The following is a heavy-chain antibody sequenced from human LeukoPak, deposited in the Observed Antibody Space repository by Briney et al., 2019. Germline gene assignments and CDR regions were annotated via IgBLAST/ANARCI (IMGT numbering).Heavy chain of an antibody. Sequence: SETLSLTCAVYGGSFSGYYWSWIRQPPGKGLEWIGEINHSGSTNYNPSLKSRVTISVDTSKNQFSLKLSSVTAADTAVYYCARGPAYYGSGRDYFDYWGQGTLVTVS. J-gene: IGHJ4*02. CDR1: GGSFSGYY. CDR3: ARGPAYYGSGRDYFDY. V-gene: IGHV4-34*01. CDR2: INHSGST. D-gene: IGHD3-10*01.